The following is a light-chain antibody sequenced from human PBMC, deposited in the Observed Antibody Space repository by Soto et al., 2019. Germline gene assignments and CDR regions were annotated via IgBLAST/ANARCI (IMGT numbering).Light chain of an antibody. CDR2: GAS. V-gene: IGKV3-20*01. CDR3: HQHESAPRT. J-gene: IGKJ1*01. Sequence: EIVVTQSPGTLSLSPGERATLYCRASQSVDSSYLAWYQQKPGQAPSLLIYGASIMATGIPDRFSGSGSATDFTLTIIRLEPEDLAVYDCHQHESAPRTFGQGTKVEVK. CDR1: QSVDSSY.